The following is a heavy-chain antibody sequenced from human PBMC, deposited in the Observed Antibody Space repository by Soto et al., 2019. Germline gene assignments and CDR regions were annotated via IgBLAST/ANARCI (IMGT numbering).Heavy chain of an antibody. CDR1: GGTFSSYA. Sequence: GASVKVSCKASGGTFSSYAISWVRQAPGQGLEWMGGIIPIFGTANYAQKFQGRVTITADESASTAYMELSSLRSEDTAVYYCARDPLDSQRVNWFDPWGQGSLVTVSS. CDR3: ARDPLDSQRVNWFDP. V-gene: IGHV1-69*13. D-gene: IGHD1-1*01. J-gene: IGHJ5*02. CDR2: IIPIFGTA.